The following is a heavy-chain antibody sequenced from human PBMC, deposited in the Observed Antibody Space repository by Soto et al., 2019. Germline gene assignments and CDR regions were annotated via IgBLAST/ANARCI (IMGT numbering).Heavy chain of an antibody. Sequence: QVHLQESGPGQVKPSETLSLICTVSGGSVNSDSYYWSWIRQPPGRGLEWIGYIYYTGSTDYNPSLKSCVDISVDTSRNQFSLKLSSVTAADTAVYYFAREFSNSPEAFDSWGKGSLVTVSS. D-gene: IGHD1-1*01. CDR2: IYYTGST. V-gene: IGHV4-61*01. CDR1: GGSVNSDSYY. CDR3: AREFSNSPEAFDS. J-gene: IGHJ4*02.